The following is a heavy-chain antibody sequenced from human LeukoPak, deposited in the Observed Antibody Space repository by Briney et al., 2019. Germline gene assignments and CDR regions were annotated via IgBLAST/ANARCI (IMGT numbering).Heavy chain of an antibody. CDR3: ARDGLLWFGELFDY. V-gene: IGHV1-3*01. CDR1: GYTFTSYA. D-gene: IGHD3-10*01. Sequence: GASVKVSCKASGYTFTSYAMHWVRQAPGQRLEWMGWINAGNGNTKYSQKFQGRVTITRDTSASTAYMKLSSLRSEDTAVYYCARDGLLWFGELFDYWGQGTLVTVSS. J-gene: IGHJ4*02. CDR2: INAGNGNT.